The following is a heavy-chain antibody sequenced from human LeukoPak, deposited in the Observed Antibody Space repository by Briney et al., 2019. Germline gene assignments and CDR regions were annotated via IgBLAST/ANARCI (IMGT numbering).Heavy chain of an antibody. Sequence: ASVKVSCKASVYTFTSYYMHWVRQAPGQGLEWMGIINPSGGSTSYAQKSQGRVTMTTDTSTSTVYMELSSLRSEDTAVYYCARDLNYESEVYWGQGALVSVSS. CDR1: VYTFTSYY. CDR2: INPSGGST. CDR3: ARDLNYESEVY. V-gene: IGHV1-46*01. D-gene: IGHD3-22*01. J-gene: IGHJ4*02.